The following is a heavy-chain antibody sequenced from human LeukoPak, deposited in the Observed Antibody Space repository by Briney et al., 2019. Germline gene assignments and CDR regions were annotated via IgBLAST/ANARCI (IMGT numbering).Heavy chain of an antibody. Sequence: PSETLSLTCTVSGGSISSSSYYWGWIRQPPGKGLEWIGSIYYSGSTYYNPSLKSRVTISVDTSKNQFSLKLSSVTAADTAVYYCARHSGHDYYYDSSGYYSVLPPYYFDYWGQGTLVTVSS. V-gene: IGHV4-39*01. J-gene: IGHJ4*02. D-gene: IGHD3-22*01. CDR1: GGSISSSSYY. CDR2: IYYSGST. CDR3: ARHSGHDYYYDSSGYYSVLPPYYFDY.